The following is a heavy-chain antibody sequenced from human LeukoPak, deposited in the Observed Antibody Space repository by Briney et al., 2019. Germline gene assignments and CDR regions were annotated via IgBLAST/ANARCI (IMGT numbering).Heavy chain of an antibody. D-gene: IGHD5-18*01. V-gene: IGHV3-23*01. CDR2: ISGSGGST. J-gene: IGHJ4*02. CDR3: AKGVHTAISN. Sequence: GGSLRLSCTASGFTFRSYSLNWVRQAPGKGLEWVSAISGSGGSTYYADSVKGRFTISRDNSKNTLYLQMNSLRAEDTAVYYCAKGVHTAISNWGQGTLVTVSS. CDR1: GFTFRSYS.